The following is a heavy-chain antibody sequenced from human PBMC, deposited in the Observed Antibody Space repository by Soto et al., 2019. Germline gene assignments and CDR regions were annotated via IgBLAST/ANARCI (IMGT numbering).Heavy chain of an antibody. CDR1: GYTFSTYD. CDR3: ASWAGYSK. D-gene: IGHD3-9*01. V-gene: IGHV1-8*01. CDR2: VSPNSGNT. Sequence: QVQLVQSGSEVRKPGASVKVSCKASGYTFSTYDINWVRQAPGQGPEWMGRVSPNSGNTGYAQKFXGXLXXTGNPSISTAYMELSSLTSEDTAVYYCASWAGYSKWGQGTLVTVSS. J-gene: IGHJ4*02.